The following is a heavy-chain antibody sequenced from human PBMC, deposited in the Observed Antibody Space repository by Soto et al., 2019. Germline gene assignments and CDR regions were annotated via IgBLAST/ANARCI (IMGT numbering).Heavy chain of an antibody. CDR3: ARLLDINSWPLDF. J-gene: IGHJ4*02. V-gene: IGHV1-46*01. D-gene: IGHD1-26*01. CDR2: INPSGGST. Sequence: ASVTVSFTASGYTFPSYYMHWVRQAPGQGLEWMGIINPSGGSTSYAQKFQGRVTMTRDTSKNQFSLTLTSVTAADTAIYYCARLLDINSWPLDFWGQGTLVTVSS. CDR1: GYTFPSYY.